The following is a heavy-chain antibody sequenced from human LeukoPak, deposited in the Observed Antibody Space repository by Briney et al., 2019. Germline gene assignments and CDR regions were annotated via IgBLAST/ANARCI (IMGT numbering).Heavy chain of an antibody. V-gene: IGHV3-43D*04. J-gene: IGHJ6*04. CDR2: ISWDGGST. Sequence: PGGSLRLSCAASGFTFDDYAMHWVRQAPGKGLEWVSLISWDGGSTYYADSVKGRFTISRDNSKNSLYLQMNSLRAEDTALYYCAKDRDTFNSYYYGMEVWGKGTTVTVSS. CDR3: AKDRDTFNSYYYGMEV. CDR1: GFTFDDYA. D-gene: IGHD3-16*01.